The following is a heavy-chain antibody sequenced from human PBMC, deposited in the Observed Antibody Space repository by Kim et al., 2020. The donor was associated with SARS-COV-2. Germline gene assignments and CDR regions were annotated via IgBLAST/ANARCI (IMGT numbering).Heavy chain of an antibody. V-gene: IGHV4-30-2*05. D-gene: IGHD3-10*01. Sequence: SLKSRVTISVAPSKNEFSLKLGSVTAADTAVYYCARVATMIRGVVQSFDYWGQGTLVTVSS. J-gene: IGHJ4*02. CDR3: ARVATMIRGVVQSFDY.